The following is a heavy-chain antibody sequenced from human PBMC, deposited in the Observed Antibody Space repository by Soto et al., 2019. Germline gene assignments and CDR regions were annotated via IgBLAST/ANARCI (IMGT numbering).Heavy chain of an antibody. Sequence: GASVKGSCNASGGAFSSYAIIWVRQAHGQGLEWMGGIIPIFGTANYAQKFQGRVTITADESTSTAYMELSSLRSEDTAVYYCARPGIAAAGKIYYYYGMDVWGQGTTVNVSS. D-gene: IGHD6-13*01. J-gene: IGHJ6*02. CDR3: ARPGIAAAGKIYYYYGMDV. CDR1: GGAFSSYA. V-gene: IGHV1-69*13. CDR2: IIPIFGTA.